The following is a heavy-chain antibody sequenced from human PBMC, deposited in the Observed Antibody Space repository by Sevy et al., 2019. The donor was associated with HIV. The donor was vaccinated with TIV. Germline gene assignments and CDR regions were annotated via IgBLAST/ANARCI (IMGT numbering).Heavy chain of an antibody. J-gene: IGHJ5*02. Sequence: GGSLRLSCAASGFTFSSYAMHWVRQAPGKGLEWVAVISYDGSNKYYADSVKGRFTISRDNSKNTLYLQMNSLRAEDRAVYYCARDKGGVGPGGDWFDPWGQGTLVTVSS. CDR2: ISYDGSNK. CDR3: ARDKGGVGPGGDWFDP. CDR1: GFTFSSYA. V-gene: IGHV3-30-3*01. D-gene: IGHD1-26*01.